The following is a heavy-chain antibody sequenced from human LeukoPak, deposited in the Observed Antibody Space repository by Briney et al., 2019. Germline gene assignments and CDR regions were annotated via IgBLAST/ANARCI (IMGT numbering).Heavy chain of an antibody. CDR1: GFTFSSYV. V-gene: IGHV3-74*01. CDR2: ISSDGSRI. J-gene: IGHJ3*02. Sequence: GGSLRLSCAASGFTFSSYVMNWVRQAPGKGLVWVSRISSDGSRISYADSVKGRFTISRDDAKKTLDLQMNSLRAEDTAVYFCARDNGRNGFDIWGQGTMVTVSS. CDR3: ARDNGRNGFDI.